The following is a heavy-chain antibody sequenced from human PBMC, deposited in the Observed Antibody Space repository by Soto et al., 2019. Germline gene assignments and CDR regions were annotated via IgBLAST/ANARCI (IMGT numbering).Heavy chain of an antibody. V-gene: IGHV4-59*01. CDR3: ARLQYYFDY. Sequence: QVQLQESGPGLVKPSETLSLTCTVPGDSISGYFWSWIRQPPGKGLEWIGYIYYSGSTNYNPSLKSRVTISVDTSKNQFSLKLSSVTAADTAVYYCARLQYYFDYWGQGTLVTVSS. CDR2: IYYSGST. J-gene: IGHJ4*02. CDR1: GDSISGYF.